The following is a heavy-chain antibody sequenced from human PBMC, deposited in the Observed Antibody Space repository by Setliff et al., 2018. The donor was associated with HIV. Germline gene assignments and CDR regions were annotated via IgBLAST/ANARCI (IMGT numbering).Heavy chain of an antibody. CDR1: GGSFSGYY. CDR3: ARDPWVRGVIMAPDY. D-gene: IGHD3-10*01. Sequence: SETLSLTCAVYGGSFSGYYWNWIRQPPGKGLEWIGEINHSGSTNYNPSLKSRVTISVDLSKNQFSLKLSSVTAADTAVYYCARDPWVRGVIMAPDYWGQGTLVTV. CDR2: INHSGST. V-gene: IGHV4-34*01. J-gene: IGHJ4*02.